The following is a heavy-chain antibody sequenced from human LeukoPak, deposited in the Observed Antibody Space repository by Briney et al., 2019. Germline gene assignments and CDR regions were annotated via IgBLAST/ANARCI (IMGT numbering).Heavy chain of an antibody. Sequence: GASVKVSCKASGYTFTSYDINWVRQAPGQGLEWMGGIIPIFGTANYAQKFQGRVTITTDESTSTAYMELSSLRSEDTAVYYCARELLNYYDSSGYPTGAFDIWGQGTMVTVSS. D-gene: IGHD3-22*01. V-gene: IGHV1-69*05. J-gene: IGHJ3*02. CDR3: ARELLNYYDSSGYPTGAFDI. CDR2: IIPIFGTA. CDR1: GYTFTSYD.